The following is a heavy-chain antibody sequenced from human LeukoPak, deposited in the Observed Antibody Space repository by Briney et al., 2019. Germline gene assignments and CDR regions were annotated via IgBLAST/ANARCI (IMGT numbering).Heavy chain of an antibody. CDR2: IYTSGST. Sequence: SETLSLTCTVPGGSISSYYWSWIRQPAGKGPEWIGRIYTSGSTNYNPSLKSRVTMSVDTSKNQFSLKLGSVTAADTAVYYCARGRLAVAVREAFDIWGQGTMVTVSS. D-gene: IGHD6-19*01. V-gene: IGHV4-4*07. J-gene: IGHJ3*02. CDR1: GGSISSYY. CDR3: ARGRLAVAVREAFDI.